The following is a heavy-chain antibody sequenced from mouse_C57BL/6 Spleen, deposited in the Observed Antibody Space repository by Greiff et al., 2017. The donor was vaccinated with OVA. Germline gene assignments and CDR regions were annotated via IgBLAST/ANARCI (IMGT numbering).Heavy chain of an antibody. Sequence: VQLQQSGPELVKPGASVKISCKASGYSFTGYYMNWVKQSPEKSLEWIGEINPSTGGTTYNQKFKAKATLTVDKSSSTAYMQRKSLTSEDSAVYYCAREGYYGSRGYFDVWGTGTTVTVSS. CDR1: GYSFTGYY. CDR2: INPSTGGT. D-gene: IGHD1-1*01. CDR3: AREGYYGSRGYFDV. J-gene: IGHJ1*03. V-gene: IGHV1-42*01.